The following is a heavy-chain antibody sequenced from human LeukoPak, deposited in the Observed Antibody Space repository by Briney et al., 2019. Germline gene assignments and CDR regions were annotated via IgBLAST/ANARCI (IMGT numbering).Heavy chain of an antibody. Sequence: GGSLRLSCTASGFTFSGYAMHWVRQAPGKGLEWVAVISYDGGNKYYADSVKGRFTISRDSAKNTLYLQVNNLRAEDTAVYYCARGPNSNWSGLDFWGQGTLLTVSS. CDR3: ARGPNSNWSGLDF. V-gene: IGHV3-30-3*01. CDR2: ISYDGGNK. D-gene: IGHD6-6*01. J-gene: IGHJ4*02. CDR1: GFTFSGYA.